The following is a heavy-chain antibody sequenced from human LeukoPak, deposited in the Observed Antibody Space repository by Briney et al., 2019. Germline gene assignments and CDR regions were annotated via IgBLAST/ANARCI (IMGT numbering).Heavy chain of an antibody. CDR2: ISSSGSTI. J-gene: IGHJ5*02. D-gene: IGHD3-10*01. Sequence: PGGSLRLSCAASEFTFSDYYMSWIRQAPGKGLEWVSYISSSGSTIYYADSVKGRFTISRDNAKNSLYLQMNSLRAEDTAVYYCARDRYYYGSGSLDPWGQGTLVTVSS. CDR1: EFTFSDYY. V-gene: IGHV3-11*04. CDR3: ARDRYYYGSGSLDP.